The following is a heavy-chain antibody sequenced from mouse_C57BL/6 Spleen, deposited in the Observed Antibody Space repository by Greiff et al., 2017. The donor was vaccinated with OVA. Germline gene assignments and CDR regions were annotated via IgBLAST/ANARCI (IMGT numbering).Heavy chain of an antibody. CDR3: AREDYDRGNAMDY. Sequence: EVQGVESGGGLVKPGGSLKLSCAASGFTFSSYAMSWVRQTPEKRLEWVATISDGGSYTYYPDNVKGRFTISRDNAKNNLYLQMSHLKSEDTAMYYCAREDYDRGNAMDYWGQGTSVTVSS. J-gene: IGHJ4*01. V-gene: IGHV5-4*01. CDR1: GFTFSSYA. CDR2: ISDGGSYT. D-gene: IGHD2-4*01.